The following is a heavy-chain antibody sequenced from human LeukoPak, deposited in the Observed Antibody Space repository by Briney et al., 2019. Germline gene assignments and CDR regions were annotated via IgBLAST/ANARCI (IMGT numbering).Heavy chain of an antibody. CDR1: GYTFTGYY. V-gene: IGHV1-2*02. Sequence: ASVKVSCKASGYTFTGYYMHWVRQAPGQELEWMGWINPNSGDTNYAQKFQGRVTMTRDTSISTAYMELTRLRSDDTAMYYCAREEGYCSSTSCSAPFDYWGQGTLVTVSS. CDR3: AREEGYCSSTSCSAPFDY. CDR2: INPNSGDT. J-gene: IGHJ4*02. D-gene: IGHD2-2*01.